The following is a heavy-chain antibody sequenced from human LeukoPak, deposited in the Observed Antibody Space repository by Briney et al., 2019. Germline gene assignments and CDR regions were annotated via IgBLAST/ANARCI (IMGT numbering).Heavy chain of an antibody. D-gene: IGHD3-16*01. Sequence: SVKVSCKASGFTFTSSAMQWVRQSRGQRLEWVGWIVVGSGNTNYAQKFQERVTITRDMSTSTAYMELSSLRSEDTAVYYCAADRGGGGFDIWGQGTMVTVSS. J-gene: IGHJ3*02. CDR1: GFTFTSSA. V-gene: IGHV1-58*02. CDR2: IVVGSGNT. CDR3: AADRGGGGFDI.